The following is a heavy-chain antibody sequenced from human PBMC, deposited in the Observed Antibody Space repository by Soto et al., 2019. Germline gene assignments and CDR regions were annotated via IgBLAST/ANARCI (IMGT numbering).Heavy chain of an antibody. CDR2: ISYDGSNK. V-gene: IGHV3-30*18. Sequence: PGGSLRLSCAASGFTFSSYGMHWVRQAPGKGLEWVAVISYDGSNKYYADSVKGRFTISRDNSKSTLYLQMNSLRAEDTAVYYCAKDSDPGYYYDSSGYYYFDYWGQGT. CDR1: GFTFSSYG. J-gene: IGHJ4*02. CDR3: AKDSDPGYYYDSSGYYYFDY. D-gene: IGHD3-22*01.